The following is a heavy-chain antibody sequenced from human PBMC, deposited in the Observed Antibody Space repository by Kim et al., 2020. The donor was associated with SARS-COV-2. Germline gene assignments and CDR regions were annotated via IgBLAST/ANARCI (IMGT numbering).Heavy chain of an antibody. D-gene: IGHD5-12*01. Sequence: ASVKVSCKASGFTFTSYYMHWVRQAPGQGLEWMGRINPSGGTTSYAQKFQGRVTMTRDTSTSTVYMELSSLRSEDTAVYSCARTFSDYDPFDYWGQGTLVTVSS. CDR3: ARTFSDYDPFDY. CDR2: INPSGGTT. CDR1: GFTFTSYY. V-gene: IGHV1-46*01. J-gene: IGHJ4*02.